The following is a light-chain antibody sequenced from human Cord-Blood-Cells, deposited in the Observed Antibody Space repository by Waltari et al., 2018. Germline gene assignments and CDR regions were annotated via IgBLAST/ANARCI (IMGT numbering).Light chain of an antibody. J-gene: IGLJ3*02. CDR2: EGS. V-gene: IGLV2-23*01. Sequence: QAALTQPASVSGSPGQSITLPCTATNSDDGSNNLLSWYQQHPGKAPKLMIYEGSKRPSGVSNRFSGSKSGNTASLTISGLQAEDEADYYCCSYAGSSTWVFGGGTKLTVL. CDR3: CSYAGSSTWV. CDR1: NSDDGSNNL.